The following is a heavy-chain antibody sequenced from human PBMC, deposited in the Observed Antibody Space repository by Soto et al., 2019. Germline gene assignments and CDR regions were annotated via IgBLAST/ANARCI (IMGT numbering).Heavy chain of an antibody. D-gene: IGHD1-26*01. CDR1: GGSISSYY. CDR3: ARRYGGNLDY. CDR2: IYYSGGT. V-gene: IGHV4-59*08. Sequence: QVQLQESGPGLVKPSEALSLTCTVSGGSISSYYWSWIRQPPGKGLEWIGYIYYSGGTNYNPSLKSRVTISVDSSKNHFSLKLSSVTAADTAVYYCARRYGGNLDYWGQGTLVTVSS. J-gene: IGHJ4*02.